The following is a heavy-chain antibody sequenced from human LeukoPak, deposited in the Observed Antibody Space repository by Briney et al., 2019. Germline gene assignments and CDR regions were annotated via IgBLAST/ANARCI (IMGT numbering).Heavy chain of an antibody. CDR1: GFTFSSYD. CDR3: AREGRYSSGWSYYYGMDV. V-gene: IGHV3-13*04. J-gene: IGHJ6*02. CDR2: IGTAGDT. Sequence: GGSLRLSCAASGFTFSSYDMHWVRQATGKGLEWVSAIGTAGDTYYPGSVKGRFTISRENAKNSLYLQMNSLRAGDTAVYYCAREGRYSSGWSYYYGMDVWGQGTTVTVSS. D-gene: IGHD6-19*01.